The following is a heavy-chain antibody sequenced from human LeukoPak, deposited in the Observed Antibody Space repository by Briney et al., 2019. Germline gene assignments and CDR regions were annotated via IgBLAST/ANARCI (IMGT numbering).Heavy chain of an antibody. V-gene: IGHV4-39*07. Sequence: SETLSLTCTVSGGSISSSSYFWGWIRQPPGMGLEWIGSIYYSGSTYYNPSLKSRVTMSVDTSKNQFSLRLRSVIAADTAVYYCARDPSGSSYFDYWGQGTLVTVSS. D-gene: IGHD1-26*01. J-gene: IGHJ4*02. CDR2: IYYSGST. CDR3: ARDPSGSSYFDY. CDR1: GGSISSSSYF.